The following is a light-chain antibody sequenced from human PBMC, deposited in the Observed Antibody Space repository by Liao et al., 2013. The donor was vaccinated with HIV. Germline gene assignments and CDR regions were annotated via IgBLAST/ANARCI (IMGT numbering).Light chain of an antibody. Sequence: SYALTQPPSVSVGPRKDGQDDLVGETTLEGKSVHWYQQQPGQAPVLVISYDSERPSGIPERFSGSNSGNTATLTISRVEAGDEADYYCQVWDSSSDHPGVFGGGTKLTVL. CDR3: QVWDSSSDHPGV. V-gene: IGLV3-21*04. J-gene: IGLJ3*02. CDR1: TLEGKS. CDR2: YDS.